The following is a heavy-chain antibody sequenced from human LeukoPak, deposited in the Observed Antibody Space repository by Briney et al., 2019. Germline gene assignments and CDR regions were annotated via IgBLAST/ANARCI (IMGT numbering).Heavy chain of an antibody. CDR3: ASHIAAAGPTRDYYYYGMDV. V-gene: IGHV1-69*04. Sequence: SVKVSCKASGGTFSSYAISWVRQAPGQGLEWMGRIIPIFGIANYAQKFQGRDTITADKSTSTAYMELSSLRSEDTAVYYCASHIAAAGPTRDYYYYGMDVWGQGTTVTVSS. J-gene: IGHJ6*02. CDR1: GGTFSSYA. D-gene: IGHD6-13*01. CDR2: IIPIFGIA.